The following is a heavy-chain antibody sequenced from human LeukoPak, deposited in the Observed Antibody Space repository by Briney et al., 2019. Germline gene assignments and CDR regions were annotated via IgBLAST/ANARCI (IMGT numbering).Heavy chain of an antibody. CDR1: GYHFTNYW. D-gene: IGHD3-22*01. J-gene: IGHJ3*02. V-gene: IGHV5-51*01. CDR2: VLPGDSDT. CDR3: ARIGTASDSSGYLDAFEI. Sequence: GESLRISCKSSGYHFTNYWIGWVRQMPGKGLEWMGIVLPGDSDTKYRPSFQGQVTISADKSISTAYLQWRSLKASDTAIYYCARIGTASDSSGYLDAFEIWGHGTMVTVSS.